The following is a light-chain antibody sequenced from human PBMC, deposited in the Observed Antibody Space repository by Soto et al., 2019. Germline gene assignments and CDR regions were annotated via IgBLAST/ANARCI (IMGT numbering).Light chain of an antibody. CDR1: QSVSSY. Sequence: EIVLTQSPATLSLSPGERATLSCRASQSVSSYLAWYQHKPGHAPSILIDDASTSATGIPARFSGSGSGTDFILTISSREPDDDAVDYCQQRSNCPYTFGQGTKLEIK. CDR3: QQRSNCPYT. V-gene: IGKV3-11*01. J-gene: IGKJ2*01. CDR2: DAS.